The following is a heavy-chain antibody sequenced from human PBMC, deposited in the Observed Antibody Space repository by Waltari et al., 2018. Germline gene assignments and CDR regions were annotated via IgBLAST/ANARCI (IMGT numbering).Heavy chain of an antibody. CDR1: GFTFSNYA. Sequence: EVQLLESGGGLVQPGGSLRLSCAASGFTFSNYAMNWVRQAPGKGLEWVSVIYSGGSTYYAESVKGRFTISRDNAKNTLYLQTNSLRAEDTAVYYCAKWKRDSGYYYFDYWGQGTLVTVSS. J-gene: IGHJ4*02. D-gene: IGHD3-3*01. CDR2: IYSGGST. V-gene: IGHV3-23*03. CDR3: AKWKRDSGYYYFDY.